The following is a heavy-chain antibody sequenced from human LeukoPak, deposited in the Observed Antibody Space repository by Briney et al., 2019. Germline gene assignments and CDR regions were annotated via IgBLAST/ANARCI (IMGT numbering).Heavy chain of an antibody. CDR2: IYNDDSA. D-gene: IGHD2-15*01. Sequence: GGSLRLSCAASGFTVSNNYMSWVRQAPGKGLEWVSVIYNDDSASYADSVKGRFTISRDNSRNTLYLQMNSLRAEDTAVYYCARDVEDIVVGLSFDIWGQGTMVTVS. CDR1: GFTVSNNY. CDR3: ARDVEDIVVGLSFDI. J-gene: IGHJ3*02. V-gene: IGHV3-66*01.